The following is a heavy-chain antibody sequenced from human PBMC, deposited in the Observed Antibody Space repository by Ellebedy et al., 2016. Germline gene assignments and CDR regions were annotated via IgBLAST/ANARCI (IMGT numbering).Heavy chain of an antibody. Sequence: GESLKISXVVSGLNFDTFFMTWVRQAPGKGLEWVSTISAGSDTTRLADSVKGRFTISRDNAKNSLYLQMNRLRAEDTAVYYCRQGHYANYWGQGTLVTVSS. CDR1: GLNFDTFF. J-gene: IGHJ4*02. CDR3: RQGHYANY. V-gene: IGHV3-48*01. CDR2: ISAGSDTT. D-gene: IGHD4-17*01.